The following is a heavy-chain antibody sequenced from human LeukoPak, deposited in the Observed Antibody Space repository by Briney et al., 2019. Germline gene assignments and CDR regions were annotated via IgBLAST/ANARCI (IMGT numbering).Heavy chain of an antibody. CDR1: GFTFSSYS. D-gene: IGHD6-13*01. CDR2: IRSSSRTI. V-gene: IGHV3-48*01. J-gene: IGHJ5*02. CDR3: ARDSSIGYSSSWYGERSQINWFDP. Sequence: PGGSLRLSCAASGFTFSSYSMNWVRQAPGKGLEWVSYIRSSSRTIYYADSVKGRFTISRDNAKNSLYLQMNSLRAEDTAVYYCARDSSIGYSSSWYGERSQINWFDPWGQGTLVTVSS.